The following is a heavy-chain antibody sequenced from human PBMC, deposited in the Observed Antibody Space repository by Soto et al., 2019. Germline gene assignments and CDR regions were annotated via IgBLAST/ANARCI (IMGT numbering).Heavy chain of an antibody. Sequence: LRLSCAASGFTFSSYGMFWVRQAPGRGLEWVAFISYDGSNKCSDSVKGRFTISRDNSKNTLYLQMNSLRAEDTAVYYCAKGSYSGRYSDFDCWGQGTLVTVSS. CDR3: AKGSYSGRYSDFDC. J-gene: IGHJ4*02. CDR2: ISYDGSNK. CDR1: GFTFSSYG. V-gene: IGHV3-30*18. D-gene: IGHD1-26*01.